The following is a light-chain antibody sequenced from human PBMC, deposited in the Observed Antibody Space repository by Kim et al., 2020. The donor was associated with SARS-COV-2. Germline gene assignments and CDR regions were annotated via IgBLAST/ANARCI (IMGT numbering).Light chain of an antibody. V-gene: IGKV3-20*01. CDR3: QHYGNSPYT. CDR1: QSVRSAY. J-gene: IGKJ2*01. Sequence: LSPGERATLSCRASQSVRSAYLFWYQQKPGQAPRLLIYAASSRATGIPDRFNGSGSGTDFTLTISRLEPEDFAVYYCQHYGNSPYTFGQGTKLEI. CDR2: AAS.